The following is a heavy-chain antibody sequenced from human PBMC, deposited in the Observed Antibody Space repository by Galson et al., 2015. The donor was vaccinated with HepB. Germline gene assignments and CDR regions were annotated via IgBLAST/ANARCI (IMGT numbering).Heavy chain of an antibody. J-gene: IGHJ6*03. CDR2: MNPNSGNT. V-gene: IGHV1-8*01. CDR3: ARGPGPTTRYLYYYYYMDV. CDR1: GYTFTSYD. D-gene: IGHD4-17*01. Sequence: SVKVSCKASGYTFTSYDINWVRQATGQGLEWMGWMNPNSGNTGYAQKFQGRVTMTRNTSISTAYMELSSLRSEDTAVYYCARGPGPTTRYLYYYYYMDVWGKGTTVTVSS.